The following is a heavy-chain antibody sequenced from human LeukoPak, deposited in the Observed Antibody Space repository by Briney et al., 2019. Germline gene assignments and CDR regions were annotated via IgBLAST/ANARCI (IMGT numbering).Heavy chain of an antibody. CDR3: ARDFHYYDSSGYQNSEYFQH. CDR2: ISSSSSYI. V-gene: IGHV3-21*01. J-gene: IGHJ1*01. Sequence: GGFLRLSCAASGFTFSSYSMNWVRQAPGKGLEWVSSISSSSSYIYYADSVKGRFTISRDNAKNSLYLQMNSLRAEDTAVYYRARDFHYYDSSGYQNSEYFQHWGQGTLVTVSS. D-gene: IGHD3-22*01. CDR1: GFTFSSYS.